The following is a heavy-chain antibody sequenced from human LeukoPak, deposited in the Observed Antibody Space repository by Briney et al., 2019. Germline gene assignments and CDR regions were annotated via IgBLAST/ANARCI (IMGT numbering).Heavy chain of an antibody. V-gene: IGHV3-33*01. CDR1: GFTFSSYG. CDR2: IWYDGSNK. J-gene: IGHJ6*02. CDR3: ARDHQEVLLWFGETMYGMDV. D-gene: IGHD3-10*01. Sequence: GGSLRLSCAASGFTFSSYGMHWVRQAPGKGLEWVAVIWYDGSNKYYADSVKGRFTISRDNSKNTLYLQMNSLRAEDTAVYYCARDHQEVLLWFGETMYGMDVWGQGTTVTVSS.